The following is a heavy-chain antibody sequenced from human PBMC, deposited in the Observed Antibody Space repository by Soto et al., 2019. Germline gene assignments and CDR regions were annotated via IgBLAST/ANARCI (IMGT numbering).Heavy chain of an antibody. CDR2: INPSGGST. J-gene: IGHJ5*02. CDR1: GYTFTSYY. CDR3: ARALRSEHWWFDP. Sequence: QVQLVQSGAEVKKPGASVKVSCKASGYTFTSYYMHWVRQAPGQGLECMGIINPSGGSTSYAQKCQGRVTMTRDTSMSTVYMELSTLRSEATAVYYCARALRSEHWWFDPWGQGTLVTVSS. V-gene: IGHV1-46*01. D-gene: IGHD4-17*01.